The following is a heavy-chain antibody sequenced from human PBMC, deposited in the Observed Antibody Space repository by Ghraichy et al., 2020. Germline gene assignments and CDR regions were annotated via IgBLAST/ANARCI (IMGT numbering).Heavy chain of an antibody. Sequence: ASVKVSCKASGYTFTGYYMHWVRQAPGQGLEWMGWINPNSGGTNYAQKFQGWVTMTRDTSISTAYMELSRLRSDDTAVYYCATGTIAVAGYDAFDIWGQGTMVTVSS. CDR2: INPNSGGT. D-gene: IGHD6-19*01. J-gene: IGHJ3*02. CDR1: GYTFTGYY. V-gene: IGHV1-2*04. CDR3: ATGTIAVAGYDAFDI.